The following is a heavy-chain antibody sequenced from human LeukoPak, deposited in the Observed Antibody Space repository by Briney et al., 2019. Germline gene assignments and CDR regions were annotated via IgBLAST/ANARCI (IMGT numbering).Heavy chain of an antibody. D-gene: IGHD3-10*01. Sequence: GGSLRLSCAASGFTFSSYSMNWVRQAPGKGLEWVAVIASDGSHTFYVESVKGRFTISRDNSKNTLYLQMNSLRAEDTAVYFCARERQDTIVHSGAFDIWGQGTMVTVSS. CDR2: IASDGSHT. V-gene: IGHV3-30*03. CDR1: GFTFSSYS. J-gene: IGHJ3*02. CDR3: ARERQDTIVHSGAFDI.